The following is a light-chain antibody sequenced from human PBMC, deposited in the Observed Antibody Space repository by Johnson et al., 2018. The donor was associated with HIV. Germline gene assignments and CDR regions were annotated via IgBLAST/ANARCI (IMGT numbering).Light chain of an antibody. CDR1: SFNIGINY. Sequence: QSVLTQPPSVSAAPGQRVTISCSGSSFNIGINYVSWYQQLPGTAPKLLIYDNYKRPSGIPDRFSGSKSGTSATLGITGLQTGDEADYYCGTWDSSLSAEVFGTGTKLTVL. V-gene: IGLV1-51*01. J-gene: IGLJ1*01. CDR3: GTWDSSLSAEV. CDR2: DNY.